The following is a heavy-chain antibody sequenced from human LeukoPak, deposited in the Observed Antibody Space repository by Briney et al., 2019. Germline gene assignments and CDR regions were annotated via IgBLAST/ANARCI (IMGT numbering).Heavy chain of an antibody. CDR1: GYTFTSYY. J-gene: IGHJ4*02. CDR2: INPSGGST. Sequence: GASVKVSCKASGYTFTSYYMHWVRQAPGQGLEWMGIINPSGGSTSYAQKFQGRVTMTRDMSTSTVYMELSSLRSEDTAVYYCASTSQPYSSGWYYFDYWGQGTLVTVSS. V-gene: IGHV1-46*01. CDR3: ASTSQPYSSGWYYFDY. D-gene: IGHD6-19*01.